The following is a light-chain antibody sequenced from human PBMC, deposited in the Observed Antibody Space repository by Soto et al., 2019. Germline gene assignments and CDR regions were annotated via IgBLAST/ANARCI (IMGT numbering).Light chain of an antibody. CDR1: QSISSY. J-gene: IGKJ1*01. CDR3: QQSSSSPWT. Sequence: DIQMTQSPSSLSASVGDRVSITCRASQSISSYLNWYQQKPGKAPKLLIYAAFTLQTGVSSRFIGSGSGTDFTLTINSLQPEDFANYYCQQSSSSPWTFGQGTKVEIK. CDR2: AAF. V-gene: IGKV1-39*01.